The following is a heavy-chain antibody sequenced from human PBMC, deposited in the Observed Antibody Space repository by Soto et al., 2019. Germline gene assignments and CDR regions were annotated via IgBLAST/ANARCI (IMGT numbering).Heavy chain of an antibody. V-gene: IGHV4-59*01. CDR2: MYNTGST. CDR1: GGSISGYY. Sequence: SETLSLTCTVSGGSISGYYWSWIRQPPGKGLEWIGYMYNTGSTVYDPSFKSRVTISVDTSKNQFSLKLNSVTAADTAVYYCARDLWGYCGTDCYPLDVWGQGTTVT. CDR3: ARDLWGYCGTDCYPLDV. J-gene: IGHJ6*02. D-gene: IGHD2-21*02.